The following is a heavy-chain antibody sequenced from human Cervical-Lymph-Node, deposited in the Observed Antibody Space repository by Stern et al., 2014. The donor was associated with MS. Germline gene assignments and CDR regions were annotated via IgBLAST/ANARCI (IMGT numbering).Heavy chain of an antibody. J-gene: IGHJ4*02. CDR3: AKDIAVGGSGSYYYYFDY. V-gene: IGHV3-9*01. CDR2: ISWNSGSI. Sequence: EVQLVESGGGLVQPGRSLRLSCAASGFTFDGYAMHWVRQAQGKGLEWVSGISWNSGSIGYADSVKGRFTISRDNAKNSLYLQMNSLRAEDTALYYCAKDIAVGGSGSYYYYFDYWGQGTLVTVSS. D-gene: IGHD3-10*01. CDR1: GFTFDGYA.